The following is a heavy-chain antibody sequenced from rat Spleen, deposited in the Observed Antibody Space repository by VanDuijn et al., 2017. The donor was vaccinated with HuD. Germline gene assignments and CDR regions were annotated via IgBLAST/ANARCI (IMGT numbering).Heavy chain of an antibody. V-gene: IGHV5-29*01. CDR2: ISYDGTST. J-gene: IGHJ2*01. D-gene: IGHD1-4*01. CDR1: GFIFSRSA. CDR3: TTDRPGYFDY. Sequence: EVQLVESGGGLVQPGRSLKLSCAASGFIFSRSAMAWVRQAPTKGLEWVATISYDGTSTYYRDSVKGRFTISRDNAKSTLYLQMDSLRSEDTATYYCTTDRPGYFDYWGQGVMVTVSS.